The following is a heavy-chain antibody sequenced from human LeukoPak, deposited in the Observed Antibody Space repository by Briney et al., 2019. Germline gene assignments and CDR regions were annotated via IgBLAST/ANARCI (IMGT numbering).Heavy chain of an antibody. Sequence: PSETLSLTCTVSGGSISSGGYYWRWIRQPPGKGLEWIGYIYHSGSTYYNPSLKSRVTISVDRSKNQFSLKLSSVTAADTAVYYCARWVVVVPAAPDYWGQGTLVTVSS. CDR1: GGSISSGGYY. D-gene: IGHD2-2*01. CDR2: IYHSGST. CDR3: ARWVVVVPAAPDY. J-gene: IGHJ4*02. V-gene: IGHV4-30-2*01.